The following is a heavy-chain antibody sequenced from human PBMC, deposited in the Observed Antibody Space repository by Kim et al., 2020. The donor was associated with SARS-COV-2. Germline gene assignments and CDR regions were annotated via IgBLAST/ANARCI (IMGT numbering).Heavy chain of an antibody. J-gene: IGHJ4*02. CDR1: GGSISSGGYY. CDR2: IYYSGST. V-gene: IGHV4-31*03. CDR3: ARGQGLITMIVVVVGAFDY. D-gene: IGHD3-22*01. Sequence: SETLSLTCTVSGGSISSGGYYWSWIRQHPGKGLEWIGYIYYSGSTYYNPSLKSRVTISVDTSKNQFSLELSSVTAADTAVYYCARGQGLITMIVVVVGAFDYWGQGPLVTVSS.